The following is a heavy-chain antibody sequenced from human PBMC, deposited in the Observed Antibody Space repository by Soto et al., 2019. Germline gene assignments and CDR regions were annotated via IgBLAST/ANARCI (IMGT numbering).Heavy chain of an antibody. Sequence: NPSETLSLTCAVYGGSFSGYYWSWIRQPPGKGLEWIGEINHSGSTNYNPSLKSRVTISVDTSKNQFSLKLSSVTAADTAVYYCARGVEMATITSGYFDYWGQGTLVTVSS. D-gene: IGHD5-12*01. CDR3: ARGVEMATITSGYFDY. V-gene: IGHV4-34*01. CDR2: INHSGST. J-gene: IGHJ4*02. CDR1: GGSFSGYY.